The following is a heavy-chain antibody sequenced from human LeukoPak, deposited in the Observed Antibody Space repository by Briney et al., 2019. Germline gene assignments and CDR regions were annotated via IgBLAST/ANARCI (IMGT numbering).Heavy chain of an antibody. V-gene: IGHV1-18*01. CDR3: ARVTYCSSTSCYKGAFDI. CDR1: GYTFTSYG. Sequence: ASVKVSCKASGYTFTSYGISWVRQAPGQGLEWMGWISAYNGNTNYAQKLQGRVTMTTDTSTSTAYMELRSLRSDDTAVYYCARVTYCSSTSCYKGAFDIWGQGTMVTVSS. J-gene: IGHJ3*02. D-gene: IGHD2-2*02. CDR2: ISAYNGNT.